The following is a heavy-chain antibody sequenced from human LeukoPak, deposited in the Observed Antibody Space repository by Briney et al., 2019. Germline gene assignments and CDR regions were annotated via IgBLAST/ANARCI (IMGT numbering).Heavy chain of an antibody. CDR1: GGSISTSNW. Sequence: SETLSLTCAVSGGSISTSNWWSWVRQHPGKGLEWIGEIYHSGTTNYNPSLKSRVTISVDKSKNQISLNLNSVTAADTAVYYCARGGYSGGFDWFDPWGQGTQVTVSS. D-gene: IGHD6-19*01. CDR3: ARGGYSGGFDWFDP. V-gene: IGHV4-4*02. CDR2: IYHSGTT. J-gene: IGHJ5*02.